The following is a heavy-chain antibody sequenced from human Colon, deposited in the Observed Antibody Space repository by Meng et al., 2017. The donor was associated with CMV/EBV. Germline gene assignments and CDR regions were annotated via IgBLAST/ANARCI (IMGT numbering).Heavy chain of an antibody. J-gene: IGHJ5*02. CDR1: GFTFDDYT. D-gene: IGHD3-16*01. V-gene: IGHV3-9*01. Sequence: SLKISCEASGFTFDDYTMHWVRLVPGRGPQWVSGITWNSVDRGYADFVKGRLTISRDNVKKYVYLEMNSLEVEDTAFYYCAKDMGANLVSAGRGSDLWGPGTQVTVSS. CDR3: AKDMGANLVSAGRGSDL. CDR2: ITWNSVDR.